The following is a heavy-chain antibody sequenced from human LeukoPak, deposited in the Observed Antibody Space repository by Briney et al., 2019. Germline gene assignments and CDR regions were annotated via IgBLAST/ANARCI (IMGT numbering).Heavy chain of an antibody. CDR2: ISAYNGNT. Sequence: ASVKVSGKASGYTFTSYGISWVRQAPGQGLEWMGWISAYNGNTNYAQKLQGRVTMTTDTSTSTAYMELRSLRSDDTAVYYCARGVAARLFDWFDPWGQGTLVTVSS. CDR3: ARGVAARLFDWFDP. CDR1: GYTFTSYG. J-gene: IGHJ5*02. V-gene: IGHV1-18*01. D-gene: IGHD6-6*01.